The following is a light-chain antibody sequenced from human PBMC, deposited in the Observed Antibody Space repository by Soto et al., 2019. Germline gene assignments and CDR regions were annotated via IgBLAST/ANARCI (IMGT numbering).Light chain of an antibody. V-gene: IGKV3-20*01. J-gene: IGKJ2*01. CDR2: GAS. Sequence: DIVLTQSPGILSLSPGDRATLSCRASQSVSSSYLAWYQQKPGQAPRLLIYGASNRATGIPDRFSASGSKTNCTLTIGRLEPENFAVYYCQQYGSSPPYTFGQRTKLEIK. CDR3: QQYGSSPPYT. CDR1: QSVSSSY.